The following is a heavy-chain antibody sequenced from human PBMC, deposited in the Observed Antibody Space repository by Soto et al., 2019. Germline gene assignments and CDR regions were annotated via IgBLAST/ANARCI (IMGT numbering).Heavy chain of an antibody. J-gene: IGHJ4*02. Sequence: QVHLVQSGAEVKKPGASVKVSCKASGYTFTSYGITWVRQAPGQGLEGMGWISAHNGNTDYAQNLQGRVIVTRDTSTCTAYMELRGLRSADTAVYYWARGRYGDYWGQGALVTVSS. D-gene: IGHD1-1*01. CDR2: ISAHNGNT. CDR1: GYTFTSYG. V-gene: IGHV1-18*01. CDR3: ARGRYGDY.